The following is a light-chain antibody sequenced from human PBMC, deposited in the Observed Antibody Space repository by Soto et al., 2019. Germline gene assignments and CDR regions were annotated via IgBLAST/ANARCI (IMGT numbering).Light chain of an antibody. CDR3: QQYNFYSWT. V-gene: IGKV1-5*03. Sequence: DIQMTQSPSTLSASVGDTVTITCRASQSIRSWLAWYQQKPGKAPKVLIYRASKLESGVPSRFSGSGSGTELTLTISSLQPEDFATCYCQQYNFYSWTFGQGTKVEIK. J-gene: IGKJ1*01. CDR1: QSIRSW. CDR2: RAS.